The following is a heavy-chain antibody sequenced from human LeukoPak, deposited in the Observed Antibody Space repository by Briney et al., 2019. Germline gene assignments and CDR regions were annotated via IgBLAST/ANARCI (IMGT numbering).Heavy chain of an antibody. CDR3: ARAREQQLVRVYVTNWFDP. CDR2: INHSGST. CDR1: GGSFSGYY. D-gene: IGHD6-13*01. V-gene: IGHV4-34*01. J-gene: IGHJ5*02. Sequence: ASETLSLTCAVYGGSFSGYYWSWIRQPPGKGLGWIGEINHSGSTNYNPSLKSRVTISVDTSKNQFSLKLSSVTAADTAVYYCARAREQQLVRVYVTNWFDPWGQGTLVTVSS.